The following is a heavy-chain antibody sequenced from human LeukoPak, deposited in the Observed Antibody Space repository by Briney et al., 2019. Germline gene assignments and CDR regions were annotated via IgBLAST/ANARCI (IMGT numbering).Heavy chain of an antibody. CDR1: GFTFSNYS. Sequence: GGSLRLSCAASGFTFSNYSLTWVRQTPGKGLEWVSGISGNGGSTSYADSVKGRFTISRDNSKNTLYLQMNSLRAEDTAVYYCAKDRSSSTSCSNYWGQGTLVTVSS. J-gene: IGHJ4*02. CDR3: AKDRSSSTSCSNY. V-gene: IGHV3-23*01. D-gene: IGHD2-2*01. CDR2: ISGNGGST.